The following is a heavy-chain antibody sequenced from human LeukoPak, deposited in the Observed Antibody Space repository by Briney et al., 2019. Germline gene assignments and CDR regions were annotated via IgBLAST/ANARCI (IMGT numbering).Heavy chain of an antibody. D-gene: IGHD5-12*01. CDR2: ISYDGSNK. J-gene: IGHJ6*02. V-gene: IGHV3-30*18. CDR1: GFTFSSYG. CDR3: AKVKLKWLLYGMDV. Sequence: PGGSLRLSCAASGFTFSSYGMHWVRQVPGKGLEWVAVISYDGSNKYYADSVKGRFTISRDNSKNTLYLQMNSLRAEDTAVYYCAKVKLKWLLYGMDVWGQGTTVTVSS.